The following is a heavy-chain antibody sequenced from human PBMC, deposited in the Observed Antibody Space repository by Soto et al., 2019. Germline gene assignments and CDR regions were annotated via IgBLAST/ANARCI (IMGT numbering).Heavy chain of an antibody. D-gene: IGHD2-21*02. Sequence: PSETLSLTCTVCGGSVSSGSYYWSWIRQPPGKGLEWIGYIYYSGSTYYNPSLKSRVTISVDTSKNQFSLKLSSVTAADTAVDYCARFGGADCHNGKDVWRSGTAV. CDR1: GGSVSSGSYY. CDR2: IYYSGST. V-gene: IGHV4-31*03. CDR3: ARFGGADCHNGKDV. J-gene: IGHJ6*01.